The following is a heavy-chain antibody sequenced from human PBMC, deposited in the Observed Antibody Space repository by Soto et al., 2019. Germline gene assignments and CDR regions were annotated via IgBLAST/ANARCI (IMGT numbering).Heavy chain of an antibody. CDR2: ISSDGHHQ. CDR1: GFTFNDYA. Sequence: PXVSLRLSCATSGFTFNDYAMYGVRQAPGQGLEWVAMISSDGHHQFYVDNLRGRFTVSRDNSKNTLFLQMNSLRPEDTAVYYCSRGTYYPQSSGLHADYWGPGTVVTVSS. J-gene: IGHJ4*02. CDR3: SRGTYYPQSSGLHADY. V-gene: IGHV3-30*03. D-gene: IGHD3-22*01.